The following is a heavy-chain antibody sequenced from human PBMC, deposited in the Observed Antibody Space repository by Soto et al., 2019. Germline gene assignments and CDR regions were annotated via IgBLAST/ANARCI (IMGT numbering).Heavy chain of an antibody. CDR1: RDSISTYY. CDR3: AMDTATPARFDH. Sequence: QVQLQESGPGLVKPSETLSLTCSVSRDSISTYYWGWIRQPPGKGLEWIGYSHYSGTTDSNPSLKSRVTISLDTSKNQFSLKLTSVSAADTAVYYCAMDTATPARFDHWGQGKLVVVSS. V-gene: IGHV4-59*13. CDR2: SHYSGTT. J-gene: IGHJ4*02.